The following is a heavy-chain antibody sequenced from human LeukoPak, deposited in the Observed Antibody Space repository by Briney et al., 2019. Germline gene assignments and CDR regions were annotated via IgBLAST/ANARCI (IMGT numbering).Heavy chain of an antibody. Sequence: GGSLRLSCAASGFTFSSYWMSWVRQAPGKGLEWVADIKQDGSEKIYVDSVKGRFTISRDSAENSLYLQMNSLRAEDTAVYYCARDSEGVVPAGIFDYWGQGSLVTVSS. CDR2: IKQDGSEK. D-gene: IGHD2-2*01. CDR1: GFTFSSYW. V-gene: IGHV3-7*01. CDR3: ARDSEGVVPAGIFDY. J-gene: IGHJ4*02.